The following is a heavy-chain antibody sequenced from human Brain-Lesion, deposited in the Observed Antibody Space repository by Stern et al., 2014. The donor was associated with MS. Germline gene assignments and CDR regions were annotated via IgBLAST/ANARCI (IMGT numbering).Heavy chain of an antibody. CDR2: IYYRGST. J-gene: IGHJ4*02. CDR3: AKLWLGELPESPFDY. CDR1: GGSISSSSYY. D-gene: IGHD3-10*01. Sequence: QLVESGPGLVKPSETLSLTCTVSGGSISSSSYYWGWIRQPPGKGLEWIGSIYYRGSTYYNPSLKSRVTIAMDTSKTQFPRGWSFVTAADTAVYFCAKLWLGELPESPFDYWGQGTLVTVSS. V-gene: IGHV4-39*01.